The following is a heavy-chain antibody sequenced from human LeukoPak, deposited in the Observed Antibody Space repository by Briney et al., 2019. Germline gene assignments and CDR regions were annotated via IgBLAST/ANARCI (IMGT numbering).Heavy chain of an antibody. CDR2: IYYSGST. CDR3: ARAPNPDFFDD. V-gene: IGHV4-61*01. J-gene: IGHJ4*02. CDR1: GGSVSSGSYY. Sequence: SETLSLTSTVSGGSVSSGSYYWSWIRQPPGKGLEWIGYIYYSGSTNYNPSLKSRVTISVDTSRNQFSLKLSSVTAADTAVYYCARAPNPDFFDDWGQGTLVTVSS. D-gene: IGHD2-8*01.